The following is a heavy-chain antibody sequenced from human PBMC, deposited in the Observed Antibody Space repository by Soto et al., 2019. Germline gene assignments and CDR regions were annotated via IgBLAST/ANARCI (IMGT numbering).Heavy chain of an antibody. CDR3: ARVFLGHRRGRLDGPGWFDP. V-gene: IGHV4-59*01. D-gene: IGHD3-16*01. CDR2: IYYSGST. J-gene: IGHJ5*02. CDR1: GGSISSYY. Sequence: SETLSLTCTVSGGSISSYYWSWIRQPPGKGLEWIGYIYYSGSTNYNPSLKSRVTISVDTSKNQFSLKLSSVTAADTAVYYCARVFLGHRRGRLDGPGWFDPWGQGTLVTVSS.